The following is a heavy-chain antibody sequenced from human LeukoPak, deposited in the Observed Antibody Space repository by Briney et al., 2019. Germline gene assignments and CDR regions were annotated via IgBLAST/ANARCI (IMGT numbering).Heavy chain of an antibody. Sequence: ASVKVSCKASGYTFTSYYMHWVRQAPGQGLEWMGIINPSGGSTSYAQKFQGRATMTRDMSTSTVYMELSSLRSEDTAVYYCARTIGTGYDSSGYYFDYWGQGTLVTVSS. J-gene: IGHJ4*02. CDR3: ARTIGTGYDSSGYYFDY. V-gene: IGHV1-46*01. D-gene: IGHD3-22*01. CDR1: GYTFTSYY. CDR2: INPSGGST.